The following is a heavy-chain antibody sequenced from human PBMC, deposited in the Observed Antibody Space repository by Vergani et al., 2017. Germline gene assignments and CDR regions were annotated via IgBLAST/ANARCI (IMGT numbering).Heavy chain of an antibody. CDR2: ISSSSSTI. Sequence: EGQLVESGGGLVKPGGSLRLSCAASEFTFSDVWMSWVRQAPGKGLEWVSYISSSSSTIYYADSVQGRFTISRDNSKNTLYLEMESLRVEDTAVYFCARDKSKRAPAVMGTYYYYMDVWGKGTKVTVSS. CDR3: ARDKSKRAPAVMGTYYYYMDV. V-gene: IGHV3-48*04. CDR1: EFTFSDVW. D-gene: IGHD3-16*01. J-gene: IGHJ6*03.